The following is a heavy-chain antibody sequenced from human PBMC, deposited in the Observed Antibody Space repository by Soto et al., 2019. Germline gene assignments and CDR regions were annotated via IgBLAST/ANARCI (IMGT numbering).Heavy chain of an antibody. CDR3: ARDRYIVVVPAAMRAVAGISDSPRAEYFQH. Sequence: QVQLVQSGAEVKKPGASVKVSCKASGYTFTSYGISWVRQAPGQGLEWMGWISAYNGNTNYAQKLQGRVTMTTDTSTSTAYMRLRSLRADDTAVYYCARDRYIVVVPAAMRAVAGISDSPRAEYFQHWGQGTLVTVSS. J-gene: IGHJ1*01. D-gene: IGHD2-2*01. CDR2: ISAYNGNT. V-gene: IGHV1-18*01. CDR1: GYTFTSYG.